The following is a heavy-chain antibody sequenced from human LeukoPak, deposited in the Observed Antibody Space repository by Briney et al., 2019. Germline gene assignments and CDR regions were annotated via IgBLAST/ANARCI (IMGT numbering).Heavy chain of an antibody. CDR1: GDSISRSNW. CDR2: IYHSGST. V-gene: IGHV4-4*02. J-gene: IGHJ4*02. CDR3: ARHKGPGPFDY. Sequence: SETLSLTCAVSGDSISRSNWWSWVRQPPGKGLEWIGEIYHSGSTNYNPSLKSRVTISVDKSKNQFSLKLSSVTAADTAVYYCARHKGPGPFDYWGQGTLVTVSS.